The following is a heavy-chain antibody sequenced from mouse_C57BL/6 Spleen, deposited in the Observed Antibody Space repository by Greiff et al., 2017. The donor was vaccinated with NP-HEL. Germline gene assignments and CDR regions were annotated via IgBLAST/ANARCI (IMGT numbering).Heavy chain of an antibody. CDR1: GYTFTDYN. D-gene: IGHD1-1*01. V-gene: IGHV1-18*01. CDR3: ARRMFPYYYGSSPWFAY. J-gene: IGHJ3*01. CDR2: INPNNGGT. Sequence: EVQLQQSGPELVKPGASVKIPCKASGYTFTDYNMDWVKQSHGKSLEWIGDINPNNGGTIYNQKFKGKATLTVDKSSSTAYMELRSLTSEDTAVYYCARRMFPYYYGSSPWFAYWGQGTLVTVSA.